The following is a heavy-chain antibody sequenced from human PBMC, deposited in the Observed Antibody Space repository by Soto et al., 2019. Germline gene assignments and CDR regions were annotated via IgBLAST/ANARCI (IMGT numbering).Heavy chain of an antibody. J-gene: IGHJ6*03. Sequence: PGGSLXLSCAASGFTVXSYRMXXXXXXXXKGXXXVSSISSSSSYIYYADSVKGRFTISRDNGKNSLYLPINSLRAEDTAVYYSAREGPAAPYYDIFFCFSRRLQTSYYYYYMDVWGKGTSVTVSS. D-gene: IGHD3-9*01. CDR2: ISSSSSYI. CDR3: AREGPAAPYYDIFFCFSRRLQTSYYYYYMDV. CDR1: GFTVXSYR. V-gene: IGHV3-21*01.